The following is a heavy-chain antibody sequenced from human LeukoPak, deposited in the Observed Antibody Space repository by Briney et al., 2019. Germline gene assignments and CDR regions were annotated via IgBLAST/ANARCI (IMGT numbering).Heavy chain of an antibody. CDR2: ISNSGGNT. CDR1: KFTFSNYA. D-gene: IGHD2-21*02. Sequence: GGSLRLSCAASKFTFSNYAMSWVRQAPGKGLEWVSAISNSGGNTYYADFVKGRFTISRDNSKNTLYLQMNSLRAEDTAVYCWGEDGGTARGDYFDYWGQGTLVTVSS. J-gene: IGHJ4*02. CDR3: GEDGGTARGDYFDY. V-gene: IGHV3-23*01.